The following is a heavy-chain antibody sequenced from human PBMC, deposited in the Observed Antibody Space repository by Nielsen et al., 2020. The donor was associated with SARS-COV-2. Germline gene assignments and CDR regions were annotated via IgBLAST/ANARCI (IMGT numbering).Heavy chain of an antibody. D-gene: IGHD5-18*01. V-gene: IGHV3-33*06. Sequence: WIRQPPGKGLEWVAVIWYDGSNKYYADSVKGRFTISRDNSKNTLYLQMNSLRAEDTAVYYCAKAADTAMVDYWGQGTLVTVSS. J-gene: IGHJ4*02. CDR3: AKAADTAMVDY. CDR2: IWYDGSNK.